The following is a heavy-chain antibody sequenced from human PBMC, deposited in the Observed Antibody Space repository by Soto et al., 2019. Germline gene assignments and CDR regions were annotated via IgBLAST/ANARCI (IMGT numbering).Heavy chain of an antibody. CDR1: GFTFGSYV. J-gene: IGHJ4*02. Sequence: EVQLLESGGGLVQPGGSLRLSCAASGFTFGSYVMSWVRQAPGKGLEWVSAISGSGSSTYYADSVKGRFTISRDNSKNTLYLQMNSLRAEDTAVYYCATQLTFYYGAGSYSCFDYWGQGTLVTVSS. CDR3: ATQLTFYYGAGSYSCFDY. D-gene: IGHD3-10*01. V-gene: IGHV3-23*01. CDR2: ISGSGSST.